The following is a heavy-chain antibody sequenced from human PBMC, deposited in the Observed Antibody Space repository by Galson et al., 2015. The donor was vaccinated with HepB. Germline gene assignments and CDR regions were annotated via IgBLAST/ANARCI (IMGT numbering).Heavy chain of an antibody. D-gene: IGHD3-3*01. CDR1: GYTFTSYD. V-gene: IGHV1-8*01. CDR3: ARGIRYYDFWSGYYYFDY. CDR2: MNPNSGNT. J-gene: IGHJ4*02. Sequence: SVKVSCKASGYTFTSYDINWVRQATGQGLEWMGWMNPNSGNTGYAQKFQGRVTMTRNTSISTAYMELSSLRSEDTAVYYCARGIRYYDFWSGYYYFDYWGQGTLVTVSS.